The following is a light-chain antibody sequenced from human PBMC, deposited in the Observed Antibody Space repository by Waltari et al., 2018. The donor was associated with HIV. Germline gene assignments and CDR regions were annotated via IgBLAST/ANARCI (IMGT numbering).Light chain of an antibody. Sequence: SYVLTLPPSVSAAPGKTARITCGGKNIGTKSVNWYQQKAGQAPVVLIYHDTDRPSGIPDRFSGSNSEDTATLTIRRVEAGDEAVYYCQVWDTTTDPYVIFGGGTNLAV. CDR1: NIGTKS. CDR2: HDT. J-gene: IGLJ2*01. V-gene: IGLV3-21*01. CDR3: QVWDTTTDPYVI.